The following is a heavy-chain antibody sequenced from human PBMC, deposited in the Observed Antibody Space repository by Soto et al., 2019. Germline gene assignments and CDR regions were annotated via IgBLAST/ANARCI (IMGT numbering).Heavy chain of an antibody. D-gene: IGHD3-3*01. CDR1: GGSISSSSYY. J-gene: IGHJ6*03. Sequence: SETLSLSCTVSGGSISSSSYYWGWIRQPPGKGLEWIGSIYYSGSTYYNPSLKSRVTISVDTSKNQFSLKLSSVTAADTAVYYCARLGGIVLRFLEWAYMDVWGKGTTVTAP. CDR3: ARLGGIVLRFLEWAYMDV. V-gene: IGHV4-39*01. CDR2: IYYSGST.